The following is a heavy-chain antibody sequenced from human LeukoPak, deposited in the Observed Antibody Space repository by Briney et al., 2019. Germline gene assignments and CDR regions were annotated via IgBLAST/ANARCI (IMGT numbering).Heavy chain of an antibody. CDR1: GFSFSSYS. Sequence: GGSLRLSCAASGFSFSSYSLNWVRQAPGKGLEWVAVIASDGSNEHYADSVKGRFTISRDNSKNTLYLQMDSLRAEDTALYYCAKDPRGSGSYLFDHWGQGTLVTVSS. V-gene: IGHV3-30*18. CDR2: IASDGSNE. J-gene: IGHJ4*02. CDR3: AKDPRGSGSYLFDH. D-gene: IGHD3-10*01.